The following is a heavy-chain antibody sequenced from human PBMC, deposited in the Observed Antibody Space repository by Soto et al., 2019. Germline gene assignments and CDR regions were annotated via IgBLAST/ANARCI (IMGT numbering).Heavy chain of an antibody. CDR1: GVTLTNVW. V-gene: IGHV3-15*07. D-gene: IGHD4-4*01. Sequence: PGGSLRLSCAVSGVTLTNVWMNWVRQAPGKGPEWVGRIKSNTDGGTTDYAAPVKGRFTVSRDDSENTLYLQMNSLKTEDTAVYYCTTDLPTLIPQVDYWGQGTLVTVSS. CDR2: IKSNTDGGTT. J-gene: IGHJ4*02. CDR3: TTDLPTLIPQVDY.